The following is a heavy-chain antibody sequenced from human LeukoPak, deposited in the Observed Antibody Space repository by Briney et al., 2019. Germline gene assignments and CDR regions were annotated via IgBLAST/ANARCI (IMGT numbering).Heavy chain of an antibody. Sequence: SETLSLTCSVSGGSISSYYWSWIRQPPGKGLEWIGYIYYSGSTNYNPSLKSRVTISVDTSKNQFSLKLSSVTAADTAVYYCARQADTAKLTGGFYFDQWGQGTLVTVSS. CDR2: IYYSGST. J-gene: IGHJ4*02. CDR1: GGSISSYY. V-gene: IGHV4-59*08. D-gene: IGHD5-18*01. CDR3: ARQADTAKLTGGFYFDQ.